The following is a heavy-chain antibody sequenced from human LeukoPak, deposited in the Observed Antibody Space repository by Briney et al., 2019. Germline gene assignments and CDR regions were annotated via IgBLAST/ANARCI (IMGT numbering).Heavy chain of an antibody. D-gene: IGHD3-22*01. V-gene: IGHV1-8*01. Sequence: ASVKVSCKASGYTFSNYNINWVRQTTGQGLEWVGWVNPNIGKTDYEQKFQGRVTMTWNTSITTAYMELSSLRSEDTAIYYCARDGSSYDRRDYYYGMDVWGQGTTVTVSS. CDR2: VNPNIGKT. CDR3: ARDGSSYDRRDYYYGMDV. J-gene: IGHJ6*02. CDR1: GYTFSNYN.